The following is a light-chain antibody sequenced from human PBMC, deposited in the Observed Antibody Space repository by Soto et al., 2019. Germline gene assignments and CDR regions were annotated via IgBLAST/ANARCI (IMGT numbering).Light chain of an antibody. V-gene: IGKV3-15*01. CDR1: QSVSSN. CDR2: GAS. Sequence: EIVMTQSPANLSVSPGERTTLSCRASQSVSSNLAWYQQKPGQGPRLLIYGASTRATGIPARFSGSGSGTEFTLTISSLQSEDIAVYYCQQYNKWPPYTFGQWTKVEIK. CDR3: QQYNKWPPYT. J-gene: IGKJ2*01.